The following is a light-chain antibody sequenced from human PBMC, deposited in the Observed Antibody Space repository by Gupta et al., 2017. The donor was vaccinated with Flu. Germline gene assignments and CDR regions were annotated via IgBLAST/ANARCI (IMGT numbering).Light chain of an antibody. CDR2: SAS. J-gene: IGKJ1*01. CDR3: QKSCSSAWT. Sequence: SSLSASVENRVPITWRANQTSRHYLNWYQQKPGKAPNLLIYSASSLQSGVPTRFSGSGSGTDFTLTISSLQPEDFAAYFCQKSCSSAWTFGQGTKVEIK. V-gene: IGKV1-39*01. CDR1: QTSRHY.